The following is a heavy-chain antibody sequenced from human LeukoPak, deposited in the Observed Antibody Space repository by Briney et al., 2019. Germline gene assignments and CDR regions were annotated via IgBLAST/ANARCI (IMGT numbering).Heavy chain of an antibody. V-gene: IGHV1-2*02. D-gene: IGHD1-14*01. Sequence: GASVKVSCKASGYTFTGYYMHWVRQAPGQGLEWMGWINPNSGGTNYAQKFQGRVTMTRDTSISTAYMELSRLRSDDTAVYYCARVSNSEPPPGSYYGMDVWGQGTTVTVSS. CDR3: ARVSNSEPPPGSYYGMDV. CDR1: GYTFTGYY. J-gene: IGHJ6*02. CDR2: INPNSGGT.